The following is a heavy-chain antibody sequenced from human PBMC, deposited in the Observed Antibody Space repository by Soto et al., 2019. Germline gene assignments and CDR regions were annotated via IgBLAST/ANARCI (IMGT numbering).Heavy chain of an antibody. J-gene: IGHJ4*02. CDR2: INPSGGST. D-gene: IGHD6-13*01. CDR1: GYTFTSYY. CDR3: ARDFNSLAAAVGIGY. V-gene: IGHV1-46*01. Sequence: ASVKVSCKASGYTFTSYYMHWVRQAPGQGLEWMGIINPSGGSTSYAQKLQGRVTMTRDTSTSTVYMELSSLRSEDTAVYYCARDFNSLAAAVGIGYWGQGTLVTVSS.